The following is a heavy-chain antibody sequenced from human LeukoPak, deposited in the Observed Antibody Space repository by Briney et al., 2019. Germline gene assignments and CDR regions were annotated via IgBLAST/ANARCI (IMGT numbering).Heavy chain of an antibody. CDR2: ISWNSGSI. Sequence: GRSLRLSCAASGFTFDDYAMHWVRQAPGKGLEWVSGISWNSGSIGYADSVKGRFTNSRDNAKNSLHLQMNSLRAEDTALYYCAKDRSPDWNYEAYFDYWGQGTLVTVSS. J-gene: IGHJ4*02. D-gene: IGHD1-7*01. V-gene: IGHV3-9*01. CDR3: AKDRSPDWNYEAYFDY. CDR1: GFTFDDYA.